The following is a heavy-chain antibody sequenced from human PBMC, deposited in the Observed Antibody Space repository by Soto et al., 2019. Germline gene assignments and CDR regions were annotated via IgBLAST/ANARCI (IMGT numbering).Heavy chain of an antibody. D-gene: IGHD3-3*01. J-gene: IGHJ4*01. CDR1: GFTFSRYW. CDR2: IKQDGSEE. CDR3: VRDVIGFWSGYYTGCFDY. Sequence: GGSLRLSCAASGFTFSRYWMSWVRQAPGKGLEWVANIKQDGSEESYVDSVRGRFTVSRDNAKNSLYLQMNSLRAEDTAVYYCVRDVIGFWSGYYTGCFDYWGQGILVTVPQ. V-gene: IGHV3-7*01.